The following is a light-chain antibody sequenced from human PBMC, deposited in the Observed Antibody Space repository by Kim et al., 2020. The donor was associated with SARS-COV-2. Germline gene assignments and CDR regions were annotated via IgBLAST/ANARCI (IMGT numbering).Light chain of an antibody. V-gene: IGLV8-61*01. CDR1: SGSVSTTYY. CDR3: VLYMGRGIWV. J-gene: IGLJ3*02. Sequence: QTVVTQEPSFSVSPGGTVTLTCGLSSGSVSTTYYPSWYHQTPGQAPRTLIYNTSTRPSGVPDRFSGSILGNKAALTITGAQADDESHYYCVLYMGRGIWVFGGGTKVTVL. CDR2: NTS.